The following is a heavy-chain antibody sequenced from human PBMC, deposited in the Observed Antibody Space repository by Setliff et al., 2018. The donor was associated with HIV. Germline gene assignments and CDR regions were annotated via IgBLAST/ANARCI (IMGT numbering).Heavy chain of an antibody. CDR2: IIPLVGVP. CDR3: ARPIRAAAGNDAFHV. Sequence: SVKVSCKASGGSFSTYAISWVRQAPGQGLEWMGGIIPLVGVPIYAQEFQGRVTITADESTSTAYMELSSLRSEDSAVYFCARPIRAAAGNDAFHVWGQGTMVTVSS. V-gene: IGHV1-69*10. CDR1: GGSFSTYA. D-gene: IGHD6-13*01. J-gene: IGHJ3*01.